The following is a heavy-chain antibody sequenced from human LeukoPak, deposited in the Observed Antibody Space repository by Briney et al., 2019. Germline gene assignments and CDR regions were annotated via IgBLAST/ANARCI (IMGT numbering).Heavy chain of an antibody. CDR3: ARESRRDILTGYYGDDAFDI. V-gene: IGHV1-46*01. Sequence: ASVKVSCKASGYTFSSFYIHWVRQAPGQGLEWMGMINPSGGTASYAQKFQGRVTMTRDTSTSTVYMELSSLKSEDTALYYCARESRRDILTGYYGDDAFDIWGQGTMVTVSS. J-gene: IGHJ3*02. CDR2: INPSGGTA. D-gene: IGHD3-9*01. CDR1: GYTFSSFY.